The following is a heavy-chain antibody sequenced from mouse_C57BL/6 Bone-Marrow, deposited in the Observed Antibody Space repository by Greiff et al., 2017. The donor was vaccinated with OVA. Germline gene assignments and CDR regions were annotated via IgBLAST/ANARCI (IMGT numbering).Heavy chain of an antibody. Sequence: EVQLQQSGTVLARPGASVKMSCKTSGYTFTSYWMHWVKQRPGQGLEWIGAIYPGNSDTSYNQKFKGKAKLTAVTSASTAYMELSSLTNEDSAVYYCTRRRYGKIYFDVWGTGTTVTVSS. D-gene: IGHD1-1*01. V-gene: IGHV1-5*01. CDR1: GYTFTSYW. CDR3: TRRRYGKIYFDV. CDR2: IYPGNSDT. J-gene: IGHJ1*03.